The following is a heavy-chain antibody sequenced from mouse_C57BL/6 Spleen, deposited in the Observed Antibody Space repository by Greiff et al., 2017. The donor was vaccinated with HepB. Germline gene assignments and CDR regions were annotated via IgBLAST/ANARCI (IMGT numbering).Heavy chain of an antibody. CDR3: ARDLYYGSSSAWFAY. Sequence: EVQLVESGPGMVKPSQSLSLTCTVTGYSITSGYDWHWIRHFPGNKLEWMGYISYSGSTNYNPSLKSRISITHDTSKNHFFLKLNSVTTEDTATYYCARDLYYGSSSAWFAYWGQGTLVTVSA. CDR2: ISYSGST. D-gene: IGHD1-1*01. CDR1: GYSITSGYD. J-gene: IGHJ3*01. V-gene: IGHV3-1*01.